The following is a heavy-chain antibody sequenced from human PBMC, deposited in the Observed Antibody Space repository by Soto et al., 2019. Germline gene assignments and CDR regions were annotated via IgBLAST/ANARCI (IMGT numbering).Heavy chain of an antibody. V-gene: IGHV3-23*01. Sequence: WSLRLSWAASGFTFSIYAMSWVRQSRGKGLEWVSAISGSGGSTYYADSVKGRFTISRDNSKNTLYLQMNSLRAEDTAVYYCAKDQCSSTRCSPYYYYYGMDVWGQGTTVTVSS. CDR3: AKDQCSSTRCSPYYYYYGMDV. CDR1: GFTFSIYA. J-gene: IGHJ6*02. CDR2: ISGSGGST. D-gene: IGHD2-2*01.